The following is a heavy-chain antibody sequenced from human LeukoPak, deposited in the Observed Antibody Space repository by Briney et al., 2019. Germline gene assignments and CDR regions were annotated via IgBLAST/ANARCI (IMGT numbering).Heavy chain of an antibody. CDR1: GFTFSSYW. D-gene: IGHD1-26*01. V-gene: IGHV3-7*01. Sequence: PGGSLRLSCAASGFTFSSYWMSWVRQAPGKGLEWVANIKQDGSEKYYVDSVKGRFTISRDNAKNSLYLQMNSLRAEDTAVYYCARGGKPFVGASFDYWGQGTLVTVSS. CDR3: ARGGKPFVGASFDY. J-gene: IGHJ4*02. CDR2: IKQDGSEK.